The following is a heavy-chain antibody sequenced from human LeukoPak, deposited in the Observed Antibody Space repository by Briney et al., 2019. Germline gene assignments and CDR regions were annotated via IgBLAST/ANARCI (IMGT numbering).Heavy chain of an antibody. CDR1: GFTFSSYA. CDR3: AKANCGSECYYYLDS. D-gene: IGHD2-21*01. V-gene: IGHV3-23*01. Sequence: PGGSLRLSSAASGFTFSSYALSWVRQAPGKGLEWVSGISGSGGNTYYADSVKGRFTISRDNSKSTLYLQMNSLRAEDTAVYYCAKANCGSECYYYLDSWGQGTLVSVSS. J-gene: IGHJ4*02. CDR2: ISGSGGNT.